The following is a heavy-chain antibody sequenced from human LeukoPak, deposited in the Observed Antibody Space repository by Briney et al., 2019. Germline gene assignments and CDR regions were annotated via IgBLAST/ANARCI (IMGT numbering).Heavy chain of an antibody. CDR3: ATVSNREVAANDAFDI. D-gene: IGHD2-15*01. J-gene: IGHJ3*02. Sequence: ASVKVSRKASGYTFSSYAVHWVRQAPGQRLEWMGWINAGNGNTKYLQKFQGRVTITRDTSASTIYMELSSLRSEDTAVYYCATVSNREVAANDAFDIWGHGTMVTVSS. CDR2: INAGNGNT. V-gene: IGHV1-3*01. CDR1: GYTFSSYA.